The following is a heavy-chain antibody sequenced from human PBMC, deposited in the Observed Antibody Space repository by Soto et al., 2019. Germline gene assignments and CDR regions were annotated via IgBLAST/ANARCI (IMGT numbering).Heavy chain of an antibody. CDR3: ATSLITTIGTTA. V-gene: IGHV3-48*01. CDR2: ISSSSTTI. CDR1: GFTFSNFG. D-gene: IGHD1-1*01. Sequence: EVQLGESGGGLVQPGGSLRLSCEASGFTFSNFGINWVRQAPGKGLEWVSHISSSSTTIYYAESVKSRFTISRDKAKHSLYLQMSSLRGEDSAVFYCATSLITTIGTTAWGQGTLVTVSS. J-gene: IGHJ4*02.